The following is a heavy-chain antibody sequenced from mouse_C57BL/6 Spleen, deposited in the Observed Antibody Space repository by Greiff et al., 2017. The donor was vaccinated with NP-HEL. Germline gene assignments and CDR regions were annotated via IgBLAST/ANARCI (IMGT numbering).Heavy chain of an antibody. V-gene: IGHV1-82*01. D-gene: IGHD1-1*01. CDR1: GYAFTSSW. CDR2: IYPGDGDT. J-gene: IGHJ2*01. Sequence: QVQLQQSGPELVKPGASVKMSCKASGYAFTSSWMNWVKQRPGKGLEWIGGIYPGDGDTNYNGKFKGKATLTADKSSSTSYMQLSSLTSEDSAVYFCAHTVFDYWGQGTTLTVSS. CDR3: AHTVFDY.